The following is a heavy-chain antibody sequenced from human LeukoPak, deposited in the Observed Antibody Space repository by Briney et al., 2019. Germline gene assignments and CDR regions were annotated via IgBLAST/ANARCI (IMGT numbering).Heavy chain of an antibody. V-gene: IGHV3-30*03. CDR2: ISYDGSNK. J-gene: IGHJ4*02. Sequence: GGSLRLSCAASGFTFDSYAMHWVRQAPGKGLEWVALISYDGSNKYYVDSVKGRFTISRDNAKRSLSLRMNSLRTEDTAVYYCARDRIAVAGAFDYWGQGTLVTVSS. CDR1: GFTFDSYA. D-gene: IGHD6-19*01. CDR3: ARDRIAVAGAFDY.